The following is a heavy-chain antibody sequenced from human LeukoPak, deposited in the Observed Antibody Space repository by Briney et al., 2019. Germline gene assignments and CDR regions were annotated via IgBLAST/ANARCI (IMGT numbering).Heavy chain of an antibody. V-gene: IGHV4-59*01. J-gene: IGHJ3*02. CDR2: IDYSGST. D-gene: IGHD1-26*01. Sequence: PSETLSLTCTVSGVSISHFDWSWIRRPPGKGLEWIGYIDYSGSTNYNPSLRSRVTISVDTAKNQFSLRLSSMTAADTAVYYCARRGGSPLGAFDIWGQGTMVTVSS. CDR3: ARRGGSPLGAFDI. CDR1: GVSISHFD.